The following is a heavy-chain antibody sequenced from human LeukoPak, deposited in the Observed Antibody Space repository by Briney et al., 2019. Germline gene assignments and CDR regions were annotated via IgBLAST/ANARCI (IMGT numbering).Heavy chain of an antibody. CDR2: INHSGST. CDR1: GGSFSGYY. D-gene: IGHD3-9*01. CDR3: ARGPKSIVLRYFDCLLAFDY. J-gene: IGHJ4*02. Sequence: SETLSLTCAVYGGSFSGYYWSWIRQPPGKGLEWIGEINHSGSTNYNPSLKSRVTISVDTSKNQFSLKLSSVTAADTAVYYCARGPKSIVLRYFDCLLAFDYGAQGTLVTVSS. V-gene: IGHV4-34*01.